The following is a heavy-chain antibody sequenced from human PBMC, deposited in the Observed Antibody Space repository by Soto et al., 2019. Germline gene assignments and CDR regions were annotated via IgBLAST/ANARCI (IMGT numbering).Heavy chain of an antibody. Sequence: SETLSLTCTVSGGSISSGGYYWSWIRQHPGKGLEWIGYIYYSGSTYYNPSLKSRVTISVDTSKNQFSLKLSSVTAADTAVYYCARDYPERYCSGGSCYSYGMDVWGQGNTVTLSS. V-gene: IGHV4-31*03. J-gene: IGHJ6*02. CDR1: GGSISSGGYY. D-gene: IGHD2-15*01. CDR3: ARDYPERYCSGGSCYSYGMDV. CDR2: IYYSGST.